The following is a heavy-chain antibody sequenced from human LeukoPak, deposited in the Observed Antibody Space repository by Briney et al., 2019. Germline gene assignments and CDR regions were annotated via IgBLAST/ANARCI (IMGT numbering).Heavy chain of an antibody. CDR2: INTDRTVT. V-gene: IGHV3-74*01. D-gene: IGHD6-19*01. CDR3: ATKQWLAPPPDS. CDR1: GFTFIKYW. J-gene: IGHJ4*02. Sequence: GGSLRLSCAASGFTFIKYWVLWVRQAPGMGLESVSRINTDRTVTTYADSVKGRFTVSRDNADNTMFLQMNSVRDEDTAVYYCATKQWLAPPPDSWGQGTPVTVSS.